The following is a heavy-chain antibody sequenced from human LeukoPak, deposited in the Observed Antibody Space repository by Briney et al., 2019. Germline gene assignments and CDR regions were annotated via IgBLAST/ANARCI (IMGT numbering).Heavy chain of an antibody. D-gene: IGHD3-22*01. J-gene: IGHJ3*02. V-gene: IGHV4-39*07. CDR3: ARDRPRAAYYYESSDRDAFDI. CDR1: GGSLSSSSYY. Sequence: SETLSLTCTVSGGSLSSSSYYWGWIRQPPGKRLEWIGSIYYSGSTYYNPSLKSRVTISVDTPKNQFSVKLSSVTAADTAMYYCARDRPRAAYYYESSDRDAFDIWGQGTMVTVSS. CDR2: IYYSGST.